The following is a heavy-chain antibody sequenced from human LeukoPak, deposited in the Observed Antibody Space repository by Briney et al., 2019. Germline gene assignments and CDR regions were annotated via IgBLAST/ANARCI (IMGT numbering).Heavy chain of an antibody. CDR3: ARTLMRGSLLY. D-gene: IGHD3-10*01. V-gene: IGHV4-59*12. Sequence: PSETLSLTCTVSGGSISSYYWSWIRQPPGKGLEWIGEIYHSGSTNYNPSLKSRVTISVDKSKNQFSLKLSSVTAADTAVYYCARTLMRGSLLYWGQGTLVTVSS. CDR1: GGSISSYY. J-gene: IGHJ4*02. CDR2: IYHSGST.